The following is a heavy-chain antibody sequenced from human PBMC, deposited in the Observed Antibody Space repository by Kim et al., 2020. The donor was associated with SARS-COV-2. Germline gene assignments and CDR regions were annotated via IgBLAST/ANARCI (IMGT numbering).Heavy chain of an antibody. CDR3: ARELKGGFYGSGSYLDY. D-gene: IGHD3-10*01. CDR2: IYHSGST. Sequence: SETLSLTCAVSGGSISSSNWWSWVRQPPGKGLEWIGEIYHSGSTNYNPSLKSRVTISVDKSKNQFSLKLSSVTAADTAVYYCARELKGGFYGSGSYLDYWGQGTLVTVSS. J-gene: IGHJ4*02. V-gene: IGHV4-4*02. CDR1: GGSISSSNW.